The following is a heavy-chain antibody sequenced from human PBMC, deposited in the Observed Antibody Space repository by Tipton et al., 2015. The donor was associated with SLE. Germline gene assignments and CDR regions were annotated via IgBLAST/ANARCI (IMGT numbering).Heavy chain of an antibody. Sequence: GSLRLSCAASGFTFSSYSMNWVRQAPGKGLEWVSYISSGSSTIYYADSVKGRFTISRDNSKNSLYLQMNSLRAEDTAVYYCASDSTPWGQGTLVTVSS. CDR2: ISSGSSTI. V-gene: IGHV3-48*01. CDR1: GFTFSSYS. CDR3: ASDSTP. J-gene: IGHJ5*02. D-gene: IGHD2/OR15-2a*01.